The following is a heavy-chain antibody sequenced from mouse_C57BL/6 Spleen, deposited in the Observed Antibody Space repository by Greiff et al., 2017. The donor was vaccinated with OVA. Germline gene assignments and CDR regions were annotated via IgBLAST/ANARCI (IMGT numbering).Heavy chain of an antibody. CDR3: ARGGYSYYYAMDY. CDR1: GYTFTDYN. D-gene: IGHD2-3*01. CDR2: INPNNGGT. V-gene: IGHV1-22*01. Sequence: EVQLQQSGPELVKPGASVKMSCKASGYTFTDYNMHWVKQSHGKSLEWIGYINPNNGGTSYNQKFKGKATLTVNKSSSTAYMELRSLTSEDSAVYYCARGGYSYYYAMDYWGQGTSVTVSS. J-gene: IGHJ4*01.